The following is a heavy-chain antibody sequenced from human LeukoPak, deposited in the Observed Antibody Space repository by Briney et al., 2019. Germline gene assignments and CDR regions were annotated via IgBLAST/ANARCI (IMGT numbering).Heavy chain of an antibody. V-gene: IGHV7-4-1*02. Sequence: ASVKVSCKASGYTFTSYAMNWVRQAPGRGLERMGWINTNTGNPTYAQGFTGRSVFSLDTSVSTAYLQISSLKAEDTAVYYCARVRVATSYWGQGTLVTVSS. CDR3: ARVRVATSY. J-gene: IGHJ4*02. CDR2: INTNTGNP. D-gene: IGHD5-12*01. CDR1: GYTFTSYA.